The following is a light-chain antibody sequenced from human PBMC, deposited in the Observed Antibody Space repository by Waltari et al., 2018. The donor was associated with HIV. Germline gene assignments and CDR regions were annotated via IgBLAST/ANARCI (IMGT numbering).Light chain of an antibody. CDR1: SSDVGGYNY. J-gene: IGLJ2*01. V-gene: IGLV2-8*01. Sequence: QSALTQPPSASGSPGQSVTISCTGTSSDVGGYNYVSWFQQHPGKAPKLMIYDVTTRPSGFPDRFSGAKSGNTAALTGSGLQAEDEADYYCASHAGSKDVFGGGTRLTVL. CDR3: ASHAGSKDV. CDR2: DVT.